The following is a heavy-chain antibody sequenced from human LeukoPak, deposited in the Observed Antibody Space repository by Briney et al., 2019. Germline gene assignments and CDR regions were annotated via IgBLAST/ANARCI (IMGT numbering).Heavy chain of an antibody. Sequence: PGGSLRLSCAASGFTFSSYSMNWVRQAPGKGLEWVSSISSSSYIYYADSVKGRFTISRDNAKNSLYLQMNSLRAEDTAVYYCASTLGGIYYYYYYMDVWGKGTTVTVSS. CDR1: GFTFSSYS. D-gene: IGHD3-16*01. CDR3: ASTLGGIYYYYYYMDV. V-gene: IGHV3-21*01. CDR2: ISSSSYI. J-gene: IGHJ6*03.